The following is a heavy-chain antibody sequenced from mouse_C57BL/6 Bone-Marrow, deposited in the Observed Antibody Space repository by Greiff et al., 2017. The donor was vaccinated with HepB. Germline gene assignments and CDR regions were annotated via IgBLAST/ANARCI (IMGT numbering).Heavy chain of an antibody. CDR1: GYTFTSYG. D-gene: IGHD1-1*01. CDR3: ARRRDYGSSYPYFDV. Sequence: QVQLKESGAELARPGASVKLSCKASGYTFTSYGISWVKQRTGQGLEWIGEIYPRRGNTYYNEKFKGKATLTADKSSSTAYMELRSLTSEDSAVYFCARRRDYGSSYPYFDVWGTGTTVTVSS. V-gene: IGHV1-81*01. J-gene: IGHJ1*03. CDR2: IYPRRGNT.